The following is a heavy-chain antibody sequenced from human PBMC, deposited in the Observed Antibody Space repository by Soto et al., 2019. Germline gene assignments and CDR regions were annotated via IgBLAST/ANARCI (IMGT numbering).Heavy chain of an antibody. J-gene: IGHJ4*02. CDR3: ARVILDFWSTYSFYFDY. V-gene: IGHV3-66*01. Sequence: PGGSLRLSCAASGFTVSSSYMSWVRQAPGKGLEWVSVIYSGGNTYYADSVKGRFTISRDNSKNTLYLQMNSLRAEDTAVYYCARVILDFWSTYSFYFDYWGQGTLVTVSS. CDR2: IYSGGNT. CDR1: GFTVSSSY. D-gene: IGHD3-3*01.